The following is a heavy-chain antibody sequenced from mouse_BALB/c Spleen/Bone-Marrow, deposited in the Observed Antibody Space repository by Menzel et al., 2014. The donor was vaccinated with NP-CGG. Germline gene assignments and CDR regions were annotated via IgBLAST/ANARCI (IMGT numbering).Heavy chain of an antibody. CDR2: IRNKANGYTT. CDR1: GFTFTDYY. CDR3: AVMDY. V-gene: IGHV7-3*02. Sequence: EVKLEESGGGLVQPGGSLRLSCAPSGFTFTDYYMSWVRQPPGKALEWLGFIRNKANGYTTEYSASVKGRFTISRDNSQSILYLQMNTLRAEDSATYYCAVMDYWGQGTSVTVSS. J-gene: IGHJ4*01.